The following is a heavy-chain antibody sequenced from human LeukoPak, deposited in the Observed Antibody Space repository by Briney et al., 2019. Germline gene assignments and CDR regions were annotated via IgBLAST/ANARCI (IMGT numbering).Heavy chain of an antibody. CDR2: ISWNSGSI. CDR1: GFTFDDYA. D-gene: IGHD3-22*01. CDR3: TTRITMIVVVDY. V-gene: IGHV3-9*01. Sequence: PGGSLRLSCAASGFTFDDYAMHWVRQAPGKGLEWVSGISWNSGSIGYADSVKGRFTISRDNAKNSLYLQMNSLKTEDTAVYYCTTRITMIVVVDYWGQGTLVTVSS. J-gene: IGHJ4*02.